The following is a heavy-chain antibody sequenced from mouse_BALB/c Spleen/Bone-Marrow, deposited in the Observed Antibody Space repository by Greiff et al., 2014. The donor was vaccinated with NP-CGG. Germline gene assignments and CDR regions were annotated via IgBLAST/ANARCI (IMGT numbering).Heavy chain of an antibody. J-gene: IGHJ2*01. CDR2: ISGGGSA. Sequence: LQQSGGGLVKPGRSLKLSCAVSGFTFNNYAMSWGCPTPEKRLGGIASISGGGSALYPDSMKGRFTISRDNVRNILYLQMSSLRSEDTAIYYCTRAMIRGNFFDYWGQGTTLTVSS. D-gene: IGHD2-4*01. CDR3: TRAMIRGNFFDY. V-gene: IGHV5-6-5*01. CDR1: GFTFNNYA.